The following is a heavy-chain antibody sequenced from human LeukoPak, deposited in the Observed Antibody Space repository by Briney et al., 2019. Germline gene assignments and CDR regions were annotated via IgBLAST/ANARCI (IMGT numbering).Heavy chain of an antibody. CDR2: IKQDGSEK. J-gene: IGHJ4*02. Sequence: PGGSLRLSCAASGFTFSSYWMSWVRQAPGKGLEWVAKIKQDGSEKNYVDSVKGRFTISRDNAKNSLYLQMNSLRAEDTAVYYCATITTTSWGHYFDYWGQGTLVTVSS. V-gene: IGHV3-7*01. D-gene: IGHD2-2*01. CDR1: GFTFSSYW. CDR3: ATITTTSWGHYFDY.